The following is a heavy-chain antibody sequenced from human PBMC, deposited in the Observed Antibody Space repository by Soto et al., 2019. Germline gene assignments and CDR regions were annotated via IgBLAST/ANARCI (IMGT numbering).Heavy chain of an antibody. J-gene: IGHJ4*02. Sequence: SETLSLTCTVSGGSISSGDYYWSWIRQPPGKGLEWIGYVYYSGSTYYNPSLKSRVTISVDTSKNQFSLKLSSVTAADTAVYYCARDSHYYDSSGQALDYWGQGTLVTVSS. D-gene: IGHD3-22*01. CDR2: VYYSGST. CDR3: ARDSHYYDSSGQALDY. V-gene: IGHV4-30-4*01. CDR1: GGSISSGDYY.